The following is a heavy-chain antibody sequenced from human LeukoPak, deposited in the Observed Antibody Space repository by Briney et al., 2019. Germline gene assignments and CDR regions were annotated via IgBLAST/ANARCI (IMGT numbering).Heavy chain of an antibody. CDR3: ARALPEASHTSFDY. V-gene: IGHV3-66*01. Sequence: GGSLRLSCATSAFTVSSNFMSWVRQAPGKALEWVSIVYTDDSTYYADSVKGRFTISRDNSKNTVYLHMNSLGADDTAVYFCARALPEASHTSFDYWGQGTLVTVSS. D-gene: IGHD2-2*01. CDR2: VYTDDST. CDR1: AFTVSSNF. J-gene: IGHJ4*02.